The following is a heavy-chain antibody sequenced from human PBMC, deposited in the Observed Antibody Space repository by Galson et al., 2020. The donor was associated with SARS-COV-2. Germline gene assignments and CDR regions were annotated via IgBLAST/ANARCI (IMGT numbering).Heavy chain of an antibody. Sequence: SETLSLTCPVSGGSISSSSYYWGWIRQPPGKGLEWIGSTYYSGSTYYNPSPKSRVTISVDTSKNQFSLKLSSVTAADTAVYYCARLPYYYDSSYAFDIWGQGTMVTVSS. V-gene: IGHV4-39*01. J-gene: IGHJ3*02. CDR1: GGSISSSSYY. D-gene: IGHD3-22*01. CDR2: TYYSGST. CDR3: ARLPYYYDSSYAFDI.